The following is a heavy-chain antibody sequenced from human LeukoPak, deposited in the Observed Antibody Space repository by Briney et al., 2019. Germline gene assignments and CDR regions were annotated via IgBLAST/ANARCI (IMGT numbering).Heavy chain of an antibody. D-gene: IGHD2-15*01. J-gene: IGHJ4*02. Sequence: TVKVSCAVSGGTFSSYAISWVRQAPGQGLELKGGVIPIFGTATYAQQFQGRVTITADKSTSTAYMELSSLRSEDTAVYYCARDEGCSGGSCYDFDYWGQGTLVTVSS. CDR1: GGTFSSYA. CDR3: ARDEGCSGGSCYDFDY. CDR2: VIPIFGTA. V-gene: IGHV1-69*06.